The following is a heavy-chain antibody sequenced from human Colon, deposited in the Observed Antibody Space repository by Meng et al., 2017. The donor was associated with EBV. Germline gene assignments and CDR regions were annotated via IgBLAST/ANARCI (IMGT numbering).Heavy chain of an antibody. CDR3: ARGPGGSYYLYYFDY. CDR2: INHSGST. V-gene: IGHV4-34*01. CDR1: GGCFSGYY. Sequence: QVQLKRGGAGLLKPSETLSLTCAVYGGCFSGYYWSWIRQPPEKGLEWIGEINHSGSTNYNPSLKSRVTISVDTSKKQFSLKLSSVTAADTAVYYCARGPGGSYYLYYFDYWGQGTLVTVSS. D-gene: IGHD1-26*01. J-gene: IGHJ4*02.